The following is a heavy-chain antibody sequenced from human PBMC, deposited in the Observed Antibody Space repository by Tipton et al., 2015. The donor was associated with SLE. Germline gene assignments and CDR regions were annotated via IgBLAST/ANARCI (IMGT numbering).Heavy chain of an antibody. Sequence: QVQLVQSGAEVKKPGASVKVSCKASGYTFATYGINWVRLAPGQGLEWMAWISGDNANTRYAQKFQGRVTLTAETSTSTAYMELSSLRSEDTAVYYCATVVAAAGPPGEYFHHWGQGTLVTVSS. CDR2: ISGDNANT. CDR1: GYTFATYG. V-gene: IGHV1-18*01. J-gene: IGHJ1*01. CDR3: ATVVAAAGPPGEYFHH. D-gene: IGHD6-13*01.